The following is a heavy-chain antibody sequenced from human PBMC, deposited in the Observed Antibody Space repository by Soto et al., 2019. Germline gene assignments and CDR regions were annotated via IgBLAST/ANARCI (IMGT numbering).Heavy chain of an antibody. CDR1: GCSISSGDYY. J-gene: IGHJ4*02. D-gene: IGHD6-19*01. CDR3: ARAFRYSSGWYDY. CDR2: IYYSGST. V-gene: IGHV4-30-4*01. Sequence: SETLSLTCTVSGCSISSGDYYWSWIRQPPGKGLEWIGYIYYSGSTYYNPSLKSRVTISVDTSKNQFSLKLSSVTAADTAVYYCARAFRYSSGWYDYWGQGTLVTVSS.